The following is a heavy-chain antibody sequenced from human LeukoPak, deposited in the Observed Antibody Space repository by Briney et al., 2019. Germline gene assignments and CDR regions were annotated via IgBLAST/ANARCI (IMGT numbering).Heavy chain of an antibody. CDR2: INSDGSST. V-gene: IGHV3-74*01. D-gene: IGHD3-22*01. Sequence: GGSLRLSCAASTFTFSNYEMNWVRQAPGKGLVWVSRINSDGSSTSYADSVKGRFTISRDNAKNTLYLQMNSLRAEDTAVYYCARDTVVVKFDYWGQGTLVTVSS. CDR1: TFTFSNYE. J-gene: IGHJ4*02. CDR3: ARDTVVVKFDY.